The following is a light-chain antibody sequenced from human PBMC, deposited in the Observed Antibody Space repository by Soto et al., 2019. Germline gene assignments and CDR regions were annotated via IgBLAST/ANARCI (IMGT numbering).Light chain of an antibody. Sequence: DIQMTQSPSTLSASVGDRVSITCRASQSISSWLAWYQQKPGKAPKLLIYKASSLESGVPSRFSGSGSGTEFTLTISSLQPDDSAPYYCQQYNSYSYTFGEGTKLEIK. CDR1: QSISSW. CDR3: QQYNSYSYT. J-gene: IGKJ2*01. CDR2: KAS. V-gene: IGKV1-5*03.